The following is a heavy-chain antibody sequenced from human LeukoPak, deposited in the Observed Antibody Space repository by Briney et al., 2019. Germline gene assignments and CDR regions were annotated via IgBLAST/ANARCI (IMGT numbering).Heavy chain of an antibody. CDR1: GGSFSGYY. Sequence: PSETLSLTCAVYGGSFSGYYWSWIRQPPGKGLEWLGEINHSGSTNYNPSLKSRVTISVDTPKNQFSLKLSSVTAADTAVYYCARGLSDSSGYYTDAFDIWGQGTMVTVSS. CDR2: INHSGST. J-gene: IGHJ3*02. CDR3: ARGLSDSSGYYTDAFDI. V-gene: IGHV4-34*01. D-gene: IGHD3-22*01.